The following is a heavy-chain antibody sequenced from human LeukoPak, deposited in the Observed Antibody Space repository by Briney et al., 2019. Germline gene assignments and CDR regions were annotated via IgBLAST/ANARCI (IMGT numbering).Heavy chain of an antibody. J-gene: IGHJ6*02. V-gene: IGHV3-21*01. Sequence: KPGGSLRLSCAASGFTFSSYSMNWVRQAPGKGLEWVSSISSSSSYIYYADSVKGRFTISRDNAKNSLYLQMNSLRAEDTAVYYCARDRIVLMVYAIPYYYYGMDVWGQGTTVTVSS. CDR1: GFTFSSYS. D-gene: IGHD2-8*01. CDR2: ISSSSSYI. CDR3: ARDRIVLMVYAIPYYYYGMDV.